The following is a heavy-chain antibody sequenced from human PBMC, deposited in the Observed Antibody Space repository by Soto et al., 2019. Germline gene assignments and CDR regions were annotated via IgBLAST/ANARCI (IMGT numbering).Heavy chain of an antibody. Sequence: QAHLVESGGGVVQPGRSLTLSCAVSGFTFSSHYMHWVRQAPGKGLEWVALISSDGNSKYYADSVKGRFTTSRDNSKNTMYLQMNSLRVEDTAVYYWARDDEGGSDCDLGYWGQGALVTVSS. D-gene: IGHD1-26*01. J-gene: IGHJ4*02. CDR2: ISSDGNSK. CDR1: GFTFSSHY. CDR3: ARDDEGGSDCDLGY. V-gene: IGHV3-30-3*01.